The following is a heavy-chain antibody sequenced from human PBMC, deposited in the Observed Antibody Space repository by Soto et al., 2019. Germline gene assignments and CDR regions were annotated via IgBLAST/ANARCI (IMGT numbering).Heavy chain of an antibody. Sequence: KTSETLSLTPAVSGASISRTGFHWGWIRQPPGQGLEWIGSIYEAGTTFYNSSLKSRVTISADTSKNHFSLRLSSVTAADTAVYYCARRGSGHTFDYWGQGTLVTVSS. V-gene: IGHV4-39*01. CDR3: ARRGSGHTFDY. CDR1: GASISRTGFH. D-gene: IGHD3-10*01. J-gene: IGHJ4*02. CDR2: IYEAGTT.